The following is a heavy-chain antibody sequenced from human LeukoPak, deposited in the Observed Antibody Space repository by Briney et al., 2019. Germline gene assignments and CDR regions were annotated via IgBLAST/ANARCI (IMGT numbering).Heavy chain of an antibody. CDR1: GGSISSGGYY. J-gene: IGHJ4*02. CDR2: IYYSGST. D-gene: IGHD5-24*01. Sequence: SETLSLTCTVSGGSISSGGYYWSWIRQHPGKGLEWIGYIYYSGSTYYNPSLKSRVTISVDTSMNQFSLKLSSVTAADTAVYYCARGDGEMATINYWGQGTLVTVSS. CDR3: ARGDGEMATINY. V-gene: IGHV4-31*03.